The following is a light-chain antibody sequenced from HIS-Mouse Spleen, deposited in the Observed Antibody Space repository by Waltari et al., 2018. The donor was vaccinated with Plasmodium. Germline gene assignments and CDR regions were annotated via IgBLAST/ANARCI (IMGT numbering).Light chain of an antibody. Sequence: SSELTQPPSVSVSPVQTARTTCSGNALPKQYAYWYQQKSGQAPVLVIYEDSKRPPGIPERCSGSSSGTMATLTISGAQVEDEADYYCYSTDSSGNHRVFGGGTKLTVL. CDR3: YSTDSSGNHRV. V-gene: IGLV3-10*01. CDR2: EDS. CDR1: ALPKQY. J-gene: IGLJ3*02.